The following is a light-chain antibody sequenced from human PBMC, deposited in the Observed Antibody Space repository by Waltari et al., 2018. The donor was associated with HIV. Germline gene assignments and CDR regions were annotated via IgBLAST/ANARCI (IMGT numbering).Light chain of an antibody. J-gene: IGLJ1*01. CDR3: GAWDSSLSAVV. CDR2: DNN. Sequence: QSVSPPPPSVSAAPGQKVTIPCSGSSSNLRNNQVSSYQQFPGTAPKLRIYDNNKRPSGIPDRFSASKSGTSATLGITGLQTGDEAEYYCGAWDSSLSAVVFGTGTKVTVL. CDR1: SSNLRNNQ. V-gene: IGLV1-51*01.